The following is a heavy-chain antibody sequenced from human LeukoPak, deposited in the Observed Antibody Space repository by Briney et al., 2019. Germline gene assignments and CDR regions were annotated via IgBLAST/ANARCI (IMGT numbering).Heavy chain of an antibody. CDR3: AKAEYSSSWYSSSAFDI. J-gene: IGHJ3*02. Sequence: GGSLRLSCAASGFTFSSYSMNWVRQAPGKGLEWVAMIRYDESNEYYADSVKGRFTISRDNSKNTLYLQMNSLRAEDTAVYYCAKAEYSSSWYSSSAFDIWGQGTMVTVSS. CDR2: IRYDESNE. D-gene: IGHD6-13*01. CDR1: GFTFSSYS. V-gene: IGHV3-30*02.